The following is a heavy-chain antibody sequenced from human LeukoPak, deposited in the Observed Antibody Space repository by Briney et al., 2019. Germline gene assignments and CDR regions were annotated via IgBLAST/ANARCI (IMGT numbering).Heavy chain of an antibody. CDR3: AKGPRDIVVVPAAMFDP. CDR2: LSCSGGST. D-gene: IGHD2-2*01. J-gene: IGHJ5*02. CDR1: GFTFSSYS. Sequence: PGVSPRLSCAASGFTFSSYSMSWVRHPPGKGLEWVSALSCSGGSTYYADSVKGRFTISRDNSKNTLYLQMNSLRAEDTAVYYCAKGPRDIVVVPAAMFDPWGQGTLVTVPS. V-gene: IGHV3-23*01.